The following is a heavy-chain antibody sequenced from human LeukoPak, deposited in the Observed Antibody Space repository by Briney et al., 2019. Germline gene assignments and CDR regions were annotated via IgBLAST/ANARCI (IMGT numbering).Heavy chain of an antibody. D-gene: IGHD2-15*01. CDR3: AKEGPRYCSGGSCYYLDY. J-gene: IGHJ4*02. V-gene: IGHV3-30*18. CDR1: GFTFSSYG. Sequence: WGSLRLSCAASGFTFSSYGMHWVRQAPGKGLEWVAVISYDGSNKYYADSVKGRFTISRDNSKNTLYLQMNSLRAEDTAVYYCAKEGPRYCSGGSCYYLDYWGQGTLVTVSS. CDR2: ISYDGSNK.